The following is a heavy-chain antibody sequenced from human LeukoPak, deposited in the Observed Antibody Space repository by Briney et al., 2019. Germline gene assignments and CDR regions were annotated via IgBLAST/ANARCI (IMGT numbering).Heavy chain of an antibody. Sequence: SETLSLTCTVSGGSISSGSYYWSWIRQPAGKGLEWIGRIYTSGSTNYNPSLKSRVTISVDTSKNQFSLKLSSVTAADTAVYYCARAARLEWLSPYFDYWGQGTLVTVSS. CDR1: GGSISSGSYY. CDR3: ARAARLEWLSPYFDY. D-gene: IGHD3-3*01. J-gene: IGHJ4*02. V-gene: IGHV4-61*02. CDR2: IYTSGST.